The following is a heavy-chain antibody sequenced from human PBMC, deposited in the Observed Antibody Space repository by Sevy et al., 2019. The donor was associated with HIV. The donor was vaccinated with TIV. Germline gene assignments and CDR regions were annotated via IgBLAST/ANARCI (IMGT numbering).Heavy chain of an antibody. V-gene: IGHV4-34*01. CDR1: GGSFSGYY. CDR2: INHSGGT. J-gene: IGHJ4*02. Sequence: SETLSLTCAVYGGSFSGYYWSWIRQPPGKGLEWIGEINHSGGTNYNPSLKSRVTISVDTSKNQFSLKQRSVTAADTAVYHCARETRPSIAARRGRLDYWGQGTLVTVSS. CDR3: ARETRPSIAARRGRLDY. D-gene: IGHD6-6*01.